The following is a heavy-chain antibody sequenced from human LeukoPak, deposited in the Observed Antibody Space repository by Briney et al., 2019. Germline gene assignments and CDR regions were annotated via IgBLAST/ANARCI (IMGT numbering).Heavy chain of an antibody. CDR3: ARRAPTVPRGGYNWFGP. CDR1: GGSISSYY. J-gene: IGHJ5*02. D-gene: IGHD4-11*01. CDR2: IYYSGST. Sequence: SETLSLTCTVSGGSISSYYWSWIRQPPGKGLEWIGYIYYSGSTNYNPSLKSRVTISVDTSKNQFSLKLSSVTAADTAVYYCARRAPTVPRGGYNWFGPWGQGTLVTVSS. V-gene: IGHV4-59*01.